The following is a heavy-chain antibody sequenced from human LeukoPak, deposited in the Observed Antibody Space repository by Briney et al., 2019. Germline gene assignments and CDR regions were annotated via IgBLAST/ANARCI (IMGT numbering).Heavy chain of an antibody. V-gene: IGHV4-59*01. CDR2: IYYRGNS. Sequence: SETLSLTCTVSGGSISSYYWSWIRQPPGKGLEWIGYIYYRGNSNYNPSLKSRVSTSVDTSKNQFSLNLSSVTAADTAVCYCARRRCNSTRCYLAFDIWGQGTMVTVSS. J-gene: IGHJ3*02. D-gene: IGHD2/OR15-2a*01. CDR3: ARRRCNSTRCYLAFDI. CDR1: GGSISSYY.